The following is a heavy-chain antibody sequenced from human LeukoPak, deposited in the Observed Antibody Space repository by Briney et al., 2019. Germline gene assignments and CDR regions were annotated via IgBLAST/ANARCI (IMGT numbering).Heavy chain of an antibody. CDR3: ARDRYCSSTSCYTTAYFQH. J-gene: IGHJ1*01. CDR1: GYTFTGYY. CDR2: INRNSGGT. V-gene: IGHV1-2*02. Sequence: ASVKVSCKASGYTFTGYYMHWVRQAPGQGLEWMGWINRNSGGTNYAQKFQGRVTMTRDTSISTAYMELSRLRSDDTAVYYCARDRYCSSTSCYTTAYFQHWGQGTLVTVSS. D-gene: IGHD2-2*01.